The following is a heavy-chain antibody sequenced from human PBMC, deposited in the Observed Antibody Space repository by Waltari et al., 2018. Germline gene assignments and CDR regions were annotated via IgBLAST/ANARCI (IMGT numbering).Heavy chain of an antibody. D-gene: IGHD3-3*01. Sequence: EVQLVQSGAEVKKPGATVKISCKVSGYTFTDSYMHWVPQAPGKGLEWMGIFDPEDGETIYAEKFQGRVTITADTSTDTAYMELSSLRSEDTAVYYCAQGSVLRFLEWLSAPSYWGQGTLVTVSS. CDR3: AQGSVLRFLEWLSAPSY. V-gene: IGHV1-69-2*01. CDR1: GYTFTDSY. J-gene: IGHJ4*02. CDR2: FDPEDGET.